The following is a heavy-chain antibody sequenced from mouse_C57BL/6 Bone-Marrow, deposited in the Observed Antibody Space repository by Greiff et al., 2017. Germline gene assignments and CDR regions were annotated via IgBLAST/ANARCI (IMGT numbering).Heavy chain of an antibody. J-gene: IGHJ4*01. CDR1: GYTFTSYG. CDR3: ARWYYGSSYAMDY. D-gene: IGHD1-1*01. V-gene: IGHV1-81*01. CDR2: IYPRSGNT. Sequence: VQLQQSGAELARPGASVKLSCKASGYTFTSYGISWVKQRTGQGLEWIGEIYPRSGNTYYNEKFKGKATLTADKSSSTAYMELRSLKSEDSAVYFCARWYYGSSYAMDYWGQGTSVTVSS.